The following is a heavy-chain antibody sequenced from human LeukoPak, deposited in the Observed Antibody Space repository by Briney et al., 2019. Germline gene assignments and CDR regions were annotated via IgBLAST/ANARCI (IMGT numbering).Heavy chain of an antibody. J-gene: IGHJ4*02. CDR2: ISYDGSNK. Sequence: GGSLRLSCAASGFTFSSYALHWVRQAPGKGLEWVAVISYDGSNKYYADSVKGRFTISRDNSKNTLYLQMNSLRAEDTALYYCARDQRRTFDYWGQGTLVTVSS. CDR1: GFTFSSYA. CDR3: ARDQRRTFDY. V-gene: IGHV3-30-3*01.